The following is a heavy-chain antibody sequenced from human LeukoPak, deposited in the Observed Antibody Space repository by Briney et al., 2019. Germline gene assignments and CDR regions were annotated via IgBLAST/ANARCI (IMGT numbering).Heavy chain of an antibody. V-gene: IGHV1-3*03. CDR1: GYTFTSYA. CDR3: ASSGGSGYYFFDY. J-gene: IGHJ4*02. CDR2: INAGNGNT. Sequence: ASVKVSCKASGYTFTSYAMHWVRQAPGQRLEWMGWINAGNGNTKYSQEFQGRVTVTRDTSASTAYMELSSLRSEDMAVYYCASSGGSGYYFFDYWGQGTLVTVSS. D-gene: IGHD3-22*01.